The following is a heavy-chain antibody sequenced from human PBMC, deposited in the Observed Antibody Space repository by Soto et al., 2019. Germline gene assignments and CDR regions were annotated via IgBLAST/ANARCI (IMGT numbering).Heavy chain of an antibody. Sequence: GGSLRLSCAASGFTFSDYYMSWIRQAPGKGLEWVSYISSSGSTIYYADSVKGRFTISRDNAKNSLYLQMNSLRAEDTAMYYCAREPKDCSSTSCYPPNQPIDYWGQGTLVTVSS. V-gene: IGHV3-11*01. D-gene: IGHD2-2*01. J-gene: IGHJ4*02. CDR2: ISSSGSTI. CDR3: AREPKDCSSTSCYPPNQPIDY. CDR1: GFTFSDYY.